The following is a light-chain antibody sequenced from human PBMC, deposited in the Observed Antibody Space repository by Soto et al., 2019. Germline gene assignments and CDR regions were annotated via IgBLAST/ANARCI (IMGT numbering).Light chain of an antibody. V-gene: IGKV3-20*01. CDR1: QSVSSSY. Sequence: EIVLTQSPGPLSLSPGERATLSCRSSQSVSSSYLAWYQQKPGQAPRLLIYGASSRATGIPDRFSGSGSGTDFTLTISRLEPEDVAVYYCQQYGSSSWTLGQGTKVDIK. CDR3: QQYGSSSWT. J-gene: IGKJ1*01. CDR2: GAS.